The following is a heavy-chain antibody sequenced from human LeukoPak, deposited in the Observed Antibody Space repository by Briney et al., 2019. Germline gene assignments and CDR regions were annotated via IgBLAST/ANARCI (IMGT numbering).Heavy chain of an antibody. V-gene: IGHV3-11*04. Sequence: GGSLRLSCAASGFTFSDYYMSWIRQAPGKGLEWVSYISSSSSTIYYADSVKGRFTISRDNAKNSLYLQMNSLRAEDTAVYYCARDSFPYYYDSSGYYYYGMDVWGQGTTVTVSS. CDR1: GFTFSDYY. CDR3: ARDSFPYYYDSSGYYYYGMDV. D-gene: IGHD3-22*01. J-gene: IGHJ6*02. CDR2: ISSSSSTI.